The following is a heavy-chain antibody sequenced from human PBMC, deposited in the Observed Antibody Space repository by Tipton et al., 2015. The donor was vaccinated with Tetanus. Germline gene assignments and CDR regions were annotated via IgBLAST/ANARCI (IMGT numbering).Heavy chain of an antibody. V-gene: IGHV4-59*12. CDR1: GGSISSYY. Sequence: TLSLTCTVSGGSISSYYWSWIRQPPGKGLEWIGYIYYSGSTNYNPSLKSRVTISVDTSKNHFSLKLTSVTAADTAVYYCARAGMVTDDRSKFDSWGQGSLVSVSS. CDR3: ARAGMVTDDRSKFDS. J-gene: IGHJ4*02. D-gene: IGHD2-21*02. CDR2: IYYSGST.